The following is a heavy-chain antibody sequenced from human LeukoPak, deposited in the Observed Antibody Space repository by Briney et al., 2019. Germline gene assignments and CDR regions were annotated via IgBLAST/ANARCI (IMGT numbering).Heavy chain of an antibody. CDR2: IYYSGST. D-gene: IGHD4-11*01. CDR1: GGSISSSSYY. CDR3: SRESTVIWFDP. V-gene: IGHV4-39*07. Sequence: SETLSLTCTVSGGSISSSSYYWGWIRQPPGKGLEWIGSIYYSGSTYYNPSLKSRVTISVDTSKNQFSLKLSSVTAADTAVYYCSRESTVIWFDPWGQGTLVTVSS. J-gene: IGHJ5*02.